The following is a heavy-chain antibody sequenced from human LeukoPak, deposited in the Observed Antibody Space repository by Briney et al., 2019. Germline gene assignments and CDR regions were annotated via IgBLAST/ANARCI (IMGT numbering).Heavy chain of an antibody. CDR2: INPNSGGT. J-gene: IGHJ6*02. V-gene: IGHV1-2*02. D-gene: IGHD3-22*01. CDR3: ARDIVVVITTGYYYYGMDV. CDR1: GYTFNGYY. Sequence: ASVKVSCKASGYTFNGYYMHWVRQAPGQGPEWMGWINPNSGGTNYAQKFQGRVTMTRDTSISTAYMELSRLRSDDTAVYYCARDIVVVITTGYYYYGMDVWGQGNTVTVSS.